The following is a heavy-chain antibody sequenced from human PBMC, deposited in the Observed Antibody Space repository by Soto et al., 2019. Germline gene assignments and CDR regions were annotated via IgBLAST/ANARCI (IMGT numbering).Heavy chain of an antibody. D-gene: IGHD2-2*01. CDR1: GGSISTGNYY. J-gene: IGHJ6*02. V-gene: IGHV4-31*03. CDR2: IYYSGTT. Sequence: QVQLQESGPGLVKPSQTLSLTCTVSGGSISTGNYYWSWVRQHPGKGLEWIGYIYYSGTTYYNPSLKSRVTISVDTSKNQFSLKMRSVTAADTAVYYCARDSYCLSSSCYPYHYYGMDVWGQGTTVTVSS. CDR3: ARDSYCLSSSCYPYHYYGMDV.